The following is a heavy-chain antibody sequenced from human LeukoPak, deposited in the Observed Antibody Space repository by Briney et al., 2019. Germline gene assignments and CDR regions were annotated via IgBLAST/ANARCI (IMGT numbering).Heavy chain of an antibody. CDR3: ARAFLVGYSPEEYFFDY. Sequence: PSETLSLTCTVSGGSISSSNWWGWVRQPPGKGLECIGEIHHSGTTNYNPSLKSRVTISVDKSKNEFSLKLNSVTAADTAVYYCARAFLVGYSPEEYFFDYWGQGTLVTVSP. V-gene: IGHV4-4*02. J-gene: IGHJ4*02. CDR2: IHHSGTT. D-gene: IGHD2-15*01. CDR1: GGSISSSNW.